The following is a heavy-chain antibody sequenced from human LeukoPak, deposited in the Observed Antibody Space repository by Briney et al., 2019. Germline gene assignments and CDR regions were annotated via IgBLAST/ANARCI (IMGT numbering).Heavy chain of an antibody. CDR1: GFTFSSYD. D-gene: IGHD4-17*01. CDR3: AKGTKHDYGDLDY. Sequence: PGGSLRLSCAASGFTFSSYDMSCVRHAPGEGLEWVSAISGSGGSTYYADSVKGRFTISRDNSKNTLYLQMNSLRAEDTAVYYCAKGTKHDYGDLDYWGQGTLVTVSS. J-gene: IGHJ4*02. V-gene: IGHV3-23*01. CDR2: ISGSGGST.